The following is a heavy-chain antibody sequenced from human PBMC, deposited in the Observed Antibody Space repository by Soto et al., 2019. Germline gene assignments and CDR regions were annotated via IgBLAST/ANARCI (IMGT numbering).Heavy chain of an antibody. CDR1: GGSVSSGSYY. V-gene: IGHV4-61*01. CDR3: ASNWNSDAFDI. D-gene: IGHD1-1*01. CDR2: IYYSGST. Sequence: TLSLTCTVSGGSVSSGSYYWSWIRQPPGKGLEWIGYIYYSGSTNYNPSLKSRVTISVDTSKNQFSLKLSSVTAADTAVYYCASNWNSDAFDIWGQGTMVTVSS. J-gene: IGHJ3*02.